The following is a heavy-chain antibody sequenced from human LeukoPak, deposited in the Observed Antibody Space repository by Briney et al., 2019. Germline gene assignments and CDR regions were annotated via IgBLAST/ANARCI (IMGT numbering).Heavy chain of an antibody. CDR3: ARRVLTDRSFDY. D-gene: IGHD4/OR15-4a*01. Sequence: GGSLRLSCAASGSTLSSYWMNWVRRAPGKGLEWMANINQDGSEKYHVDSVKGRFTISRDNAKNSLYLQMNSLRAEDTAVYYCARRVLTDRSFDYWGQGTLVTVSS. CDR1: GSTLSSYW. CDR2: INQDGSEK. J-gene: IGHJ4*02. V-gene: IGHV3-7*04.